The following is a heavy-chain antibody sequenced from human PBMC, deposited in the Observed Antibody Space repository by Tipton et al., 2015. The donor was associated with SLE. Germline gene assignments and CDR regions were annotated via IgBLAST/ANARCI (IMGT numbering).Heavy chain of an antibody. J-gene: IGHJ2*01. V-gene: IGHV5-51*03. CDR3: ARRDSSYHWYFDL. CDR1: GYSFTSYW. D-gene: IGHD3-22*01. CDR2: IYPGDSDT. Sequence: QLVQPGAEVKKPGESLKISCKGSGYSFTSYWIAWVRQMPGKGLEWMGIIYPGDSDTRYSPSFQGRVTISADKSISTAYLQWSSLKASDPAMYYCARRDSSYHWYFDLWGRGTLVTVSS.